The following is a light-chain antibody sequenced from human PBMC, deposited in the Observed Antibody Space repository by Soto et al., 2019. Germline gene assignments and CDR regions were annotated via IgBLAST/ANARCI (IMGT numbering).Light chain of an antibody. Sequence: EIVLTQSPATLSLSPGERAALCCRASQSVSSYLAWYQQKPGQAPRLLIYDASNRATGIPARFSGSGSGTDFTLTISSLEPEDFAVYYCQQRSNWPPPITFGQGTRLEIK. CDR1: QSVSSY. CDR3: QQRSNWPPPIT. CDR2: DAS. J-gene: IGKJ5*01. V-gene: IGKV3-11*01.